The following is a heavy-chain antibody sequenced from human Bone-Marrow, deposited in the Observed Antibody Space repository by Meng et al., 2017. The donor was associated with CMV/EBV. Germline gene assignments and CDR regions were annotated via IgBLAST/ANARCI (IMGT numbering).Heavy chain of an antibody. CDR1: GGSFSSYA. V-gene: IGHV1-69*05. CDR2: IIPIFGTA. D-gene: IGHD1-1*01. Sequence: SVKVSCKAPGGSFSSYAISWVRQAPGQGLEWMGGIIPIFGTANYAQKFQGRVTITTDESTSTAYMELSSLRSEDTAVYYCARAHDPYYYYGMDVWGQGTTVTVSS. CDR3: ARAHDPYYYYGMDV. J-gene: IGHJ6*02.